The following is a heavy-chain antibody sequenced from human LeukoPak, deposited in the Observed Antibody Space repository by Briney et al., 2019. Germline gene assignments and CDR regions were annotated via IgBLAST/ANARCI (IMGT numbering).Heavy chain of an antibody. D-gene: IGHD2-2*01. Sequence: GGSLRLYCPASGFPCNCFDMGWVRQAPGKGLEWVSGISDSGFSTFYADSVKGRFTISRDNSKNTLYLQMDSRSAEDPAVYSCARLDIVVVPPGMYNISTRGQGTLVTVSS. V-gene: IGHV3-23*01. CDR3: ARLDIVVVPPGMYNIST. CDR2: ISDSGFST. CDR1: GFPCNCFD. J-gene: IGHJ4*02.